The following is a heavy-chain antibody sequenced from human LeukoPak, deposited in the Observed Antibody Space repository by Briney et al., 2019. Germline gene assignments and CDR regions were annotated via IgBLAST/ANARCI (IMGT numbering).Heavy chain of an antibody. D-gene: IGHD1-1*01. Sequence: GGSLRLSCAASGFTFSGSAMHWVRQAPGQGLEWMGIINPSGGSTSYAQKFQGRVTMTRDMSTSTVYMELSSLRSEDTAVYYCARNAPQLGAFDIWGQGTMVTVSS. J-gene: IGHJ3*02. CDR3: ARNAPQLGAFDI. CDR2: INPSGGST. V-gene: IGHV1-46*01. CDR1: GFTFSGSA.